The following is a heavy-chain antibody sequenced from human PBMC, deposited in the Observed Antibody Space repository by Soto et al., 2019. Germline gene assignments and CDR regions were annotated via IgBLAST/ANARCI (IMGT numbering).Heavy chain of an antibody. CDR1: GFTFSDYA. D-gene: IGHD6-19*01. CDR2: VSHDGRNT. V-gene: IGHV3-30*18. J-gene: IGHJ4*02. CDR3: AKGGRQWLVTSDFNY. Sequence: VQLVESGGGVVQPGRSLRLSCAASGFTFSDYAMHWVRQAPGKGLEWVAVVSHDGRNTHYADSVKGLFTISRDSSKNTVSREMTSLSAEDTAVYYCAKGGRQWLVTSDFNYWGQGALVTVSS.